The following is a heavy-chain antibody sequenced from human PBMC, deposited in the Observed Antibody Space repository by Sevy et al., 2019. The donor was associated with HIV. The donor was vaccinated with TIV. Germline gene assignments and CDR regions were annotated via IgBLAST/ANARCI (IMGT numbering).Heavy chain of an antibody. D-gene: IGHD3-16*01. V-gene: IGHV3-43D*03. CDR3: VKDPRKYAGGLGDYFDH. J-gene: IGHJ1*01. CDR1: GFTFGNYA. CDR2: INWDGSSA. Sequence: GGSLRLSCEASGFTFGNYAMHWVRQGPGKGLEWVSVINWDGSSAYYADTVEGRFTLSRDNSKNSLYVEMSSLTVEDTAFYYCVKDPRKYAGGLGDYFDHWGQGTLVTVSS.